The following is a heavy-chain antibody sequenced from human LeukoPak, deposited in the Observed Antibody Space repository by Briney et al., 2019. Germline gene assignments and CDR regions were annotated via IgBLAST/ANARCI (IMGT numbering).Heavy chain of an antibody. CDR2: ISSSSSYT. CDR3: ARMGPRVPFSFDY. J-gene: IGHJ4*02. Sequence: GGSLRLSCAASGFTFSDYYMSWIRQAPGKGLEWVSYISSSSSYTNYADSVKGRFTISRDNAKNSLYLQMNSLRAEDTAVYCCARMGPRVPFSFDYWGQGTLVTVSS. D-gene: IGHD3-3*01. CDR1: GFTFSDYY. V-gene: IGHV3-11*03.